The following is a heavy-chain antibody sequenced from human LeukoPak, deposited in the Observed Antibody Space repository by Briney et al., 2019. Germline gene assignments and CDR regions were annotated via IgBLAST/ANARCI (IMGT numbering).Heavy chain of an antibody. Sequence: GGSLRLSCAASGFTFSSYWMHWVRQAPGKGLVWVSRINSDGSSTSYADSVKGRFTISRDNAKNTLYLQMNSLRAEDTAVYYCARGSGWFYFDYWGQGTLVTVSS. D-gene: IGHD6-19*01. CDR2: INSDGSST. CDR1: GFTFSSYW. V-gene: IGHV3-74*01. J-gene: IGHJ4*02. CDR3: ARGSGWFYFDY.